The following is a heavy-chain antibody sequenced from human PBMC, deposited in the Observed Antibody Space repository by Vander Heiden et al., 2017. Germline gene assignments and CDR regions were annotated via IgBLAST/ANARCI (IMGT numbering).Heavy chain of an antibody. CDR2: IYSADST. V-gene: IGHV3-53*01. D-gene: IGHD3-22*01. CDR3: ARVASSSGYYQYYFDY. J-gene: IGHJ4*02. Sequence: EVQLVDSGGGLLQPGGSLRLPCAAPGFAVSNNYMSWVRQAAGKGLEWVSLIYSADSTYYADSVKGRFTISRDNSKNTLYLQMNSLRAEDTAVYYCARVASSSGYYQYYFDYWGQGTLVTVSS. CDR1: GFAVSNNY.